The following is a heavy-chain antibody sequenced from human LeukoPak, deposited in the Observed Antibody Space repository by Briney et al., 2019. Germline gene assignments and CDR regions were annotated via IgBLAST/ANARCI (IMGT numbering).Heavy chain of an antibody. CDR1: GFTFSNYW. Sequence: PGGSLRLSCAASGFTFSNYWLTWVRQAPGQGLEWVANITQDGSEKHYVDSVKGRFTISRDNAKNSLYLQMNSLRAEDTAVYYCARDRIAARFDYWGQGTLVTVSS. CDR3: ARDRIAARFDY. J-gene: IGHJ4*02. V-gene: IGHV3-7*01. CDR2: ITQDGSEK. D-gene: IGHD6-6*01.